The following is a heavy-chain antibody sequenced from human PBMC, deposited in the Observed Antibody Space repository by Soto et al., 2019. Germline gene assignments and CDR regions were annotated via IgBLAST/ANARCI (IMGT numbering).Heavy chain of an antibody. V-gene: IGHV3-23*01. Sequence: EVQLLESGGGLVQPGGSLRLSCAASGFTFSSYAMSWVRQAPGKGLEWVSAISGSGGSTYYADSVKGRFTISRDNSKNTLYLQMNSLRAEDTVVYYCATPLGGSADYFDYWGQGTLVTVSS. CDR1: GFTFSSYA. CDR2: ISGSGGST. CDR3: ATPLGGSADYFDY. D-gene: IGHD3-16*01. J-gene: IGHJ4*02.